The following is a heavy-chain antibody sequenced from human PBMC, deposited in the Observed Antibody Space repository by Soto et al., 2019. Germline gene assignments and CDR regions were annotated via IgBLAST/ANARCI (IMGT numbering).Heavy chain of an antibody. V-gene: IGHV3-30*18. Sequence: GGSLRLSCAASGFTFSSYGMHWVRQAPGKGLEWVAVISYDGSNKYYADSVKCRFTISRDNSKNTLYLQMNSLRAEDTAVYYCAKGGTGTTSWYYYYGMDVWGQGTTGTVS. D-gene: IGHD1-7*01. CDR3: AKGGTGTTSWYYYYGMDV. CDR1: GFTFSSYG. CDR2: ISYDGSNK. J-gene: IGHJ6*02.